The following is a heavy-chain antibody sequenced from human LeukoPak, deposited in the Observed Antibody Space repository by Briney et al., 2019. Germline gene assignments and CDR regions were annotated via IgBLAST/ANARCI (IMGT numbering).Heavy chain of an antibody. V-gene: IGHV1-2*02. CDR2: INPNSGGT. CDR3: ASHYYDSPDAFDI. CDR1: GYTFTGYY. J-gene: IGHJ3*02. Sequence: GASVTVSCKASGYTFTGYYMHWVRQAPGQGLEWMGWINPNSGGTNYAQKFQGRVTMTRDTSISTAYMELSRLRSDDTAVYYCASHYYDSPDAFDIWGQGTMVTVSS. D-gene: IGHD3-22*01.